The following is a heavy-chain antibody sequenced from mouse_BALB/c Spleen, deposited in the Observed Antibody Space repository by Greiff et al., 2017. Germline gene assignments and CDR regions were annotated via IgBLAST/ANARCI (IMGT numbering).Heavy chain of an antibody. D-gene: IGHD6-1*01. CDR1: GFSLTSYD. J-gene: IGHJ4*01. V-gene: IGHV2-9-2*01. CDR2: IWTGGGT. CDR3: VRDGAGGYAMDY. Sequence: VQLQQSGPGLVAPSQSLSITCTVSGFSLTSYDISWIRQPPGKGLEWLGVIWTGGGTNYNSAFMSRLSISKDNSKSQVFLKMNSLQTDDTAIYYCVRDGAGGYAMDYWGQGTSVTVSS.